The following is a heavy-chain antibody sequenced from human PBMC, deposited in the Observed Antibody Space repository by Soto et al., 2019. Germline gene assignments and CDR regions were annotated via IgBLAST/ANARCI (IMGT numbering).Heavy chain of an antibody. CDR1: GFTFSSYA. V-gene: IGHV3-23*01. D-gene: IGHD3-3*01. CDR2: ISGSGGST. Sequence: PGGSLRLSCAASGFTFSSYAMSWVRQAPGKGLEWVSAISGSGGSTYYADSVKGRFTISRDNSKNTLYLQMNSLRAEDTAVYYCAKDFPQGTIFGVARPFDYWGQGTLVTVSS. J-gene: IGHJ4*02. CDR3: AKDFPQGTIFGVARPFDY.